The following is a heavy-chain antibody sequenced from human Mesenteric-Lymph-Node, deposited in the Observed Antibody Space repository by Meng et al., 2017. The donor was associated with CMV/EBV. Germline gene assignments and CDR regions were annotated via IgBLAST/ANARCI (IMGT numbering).Heavy chain of an antibody. CDR1: GFTFSSYE. CDR2: ISSSGSTI. V-gene: IGHV3-48*03. D-gene: IGHD2-2*01. J-gene: IGHJ1*01. Sequence: GGSLRLSCAASGFTFSSYEMNWVRQAPGKGLEWVSYISSSGSTIYYADSVKGRFTISRDNAKNSLYLQMNSLRAEDTAVYYCATKDLVPALSIFPSPFQHWGQGTLVTVSS. CDR3: ATKDLVPALSIFPSPFQH.